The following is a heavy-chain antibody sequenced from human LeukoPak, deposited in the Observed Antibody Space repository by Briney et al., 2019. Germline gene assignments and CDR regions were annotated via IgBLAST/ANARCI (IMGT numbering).Heavy chain of an antibody. CDR1: GGSISSYY. CDR2: IYYSGST. J-gene: IGHJ6*02. V-gene: IGHV4-59*08. CDR3: ARLQGYYYYGMDA. Sequence: SETLSLTCTVSGGSISSYYWSWIRQPPGKGLEWIGYIYYSGSTNYNPSLKSRVTISVDTSKNQFSLKLSSVTAADTAVYYCARLQGYYYYGMDAWGQGTTVTVSS.